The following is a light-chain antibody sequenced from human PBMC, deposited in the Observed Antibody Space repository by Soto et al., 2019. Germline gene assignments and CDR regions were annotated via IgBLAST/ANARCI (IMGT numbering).Light chain of an antibody. J-gene: IGKJ1*01. CDR2: GAS. CDR3: QQYGSSIKT. CDR1: QSVSSNY. V-gene: IGKV3-20*01. Sequence: EIVLTQFPGTLSLSTGERATLSCRASQSVSSNYVAWYQQRRGQSPNLLVFGASNRAPGIPDRFSGSGSGTDFTLTISRLEPEDFAVYYCQQYGSSIKTFGQGTKVDIK.